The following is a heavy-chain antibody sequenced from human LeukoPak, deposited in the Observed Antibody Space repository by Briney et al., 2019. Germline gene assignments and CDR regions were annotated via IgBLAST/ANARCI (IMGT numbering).Heavy chain of an antibody. CDR3: ARARTRAAIPDY. Sequence: PSETLSLTCTVSGGSISSGGYYWSWIRQHPGKGLEWIGYIYYSGSTYYNPSPKSRVTISVDTSKNQFSLKLSSVTAADTAVYYCARARTRAAIPDYWGQGTLVTVSP. J-gene: IGHJ4*02. V-gene: IGHV4-31*03. CDR2: IYYSGST. D-gene: IGHD2-21*02. CDR1: GGSISSGGYY.